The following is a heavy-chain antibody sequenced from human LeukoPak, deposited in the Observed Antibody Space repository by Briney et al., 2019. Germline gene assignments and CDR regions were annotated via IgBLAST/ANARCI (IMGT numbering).Heavy chain of an antibody. CDR3: ARDRGGVPAAKGAYYFDY. Sequence: SETLSLTCTVSGGSISSSSYYWTWIRQPAGKGLEWIGRMYTSGSTNYNPSLKSRVTMSVDTSKNQFSLKLSSVTAADTAVYYCARDRGGVPAAKGAYYFDYWGQGTLVTVSS. J-gene: IGHJ4*02. CDR1: GGSISSSSYY. D-gene: IGHD2-2*01. V-gene: IGHV4-61*02. CDR2: MYTSGST.